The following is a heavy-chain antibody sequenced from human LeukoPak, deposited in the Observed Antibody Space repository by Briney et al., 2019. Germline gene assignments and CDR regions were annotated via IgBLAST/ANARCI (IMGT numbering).Heavy chain of an antibody. CDR1: GFTFSSYW. V-gene: IGHV3-15*01. J-gene: IGHJ3*02. CDR3: TTDRELRYDAFDI. CDR2: IKSKTDGGTT. Sequence: PGGSLRLSCAASGFTFSSYWMHWVRQAPGKGLEWVGRIKSKTDGGTTDYAAPVKGRFTISRDDSKNTLYLQMNSLKTEDTAVYYCTTDRELRYDAFDIWGQGTMVTVSS. D-gene: IGHD1-7*01.